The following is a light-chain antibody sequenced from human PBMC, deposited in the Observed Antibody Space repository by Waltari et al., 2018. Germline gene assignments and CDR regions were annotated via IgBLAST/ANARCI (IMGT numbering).Light chain of an antibody. CDR2: DAS. CDR1: QDISNH. CDR3: QHYDNLPPPSYT. Sequence: DIQMTQSPSSLSASVGDRVTITCQASQDISNHLNWYQQKAGNAPKLLIYDASNLETGVPSRFSGGGSGTHFTFTISSLQPEDIATYYCQHYDNLPPPSYTFGQGTKLEIK. V-gene: IGKV1-33*01. J-gene: IGKJ2*01.